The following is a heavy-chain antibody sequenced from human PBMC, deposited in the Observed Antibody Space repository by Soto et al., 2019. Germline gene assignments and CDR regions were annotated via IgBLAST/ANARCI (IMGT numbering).Heavy chain of an antibody. V-gene: IGHV4-34*01. CDR3: ARGQYCSGGSCYYYYYYYMDV. CDR2: INHSGST. CDR1: GGSFSGYY. D-gene: IGHD2-15*01. J-gene: IGHJ6*03. Sequence: SETLSLTCAVYGGSFSGYYWSWIRQPPGKGLEWIGEINHSGSTNYNPSLKSRVTISVDTSKNQFSLKLSSVTAADTAVYYCARGQYCSGGSCYYYYYYYMDVWGKGTTVTVSS.